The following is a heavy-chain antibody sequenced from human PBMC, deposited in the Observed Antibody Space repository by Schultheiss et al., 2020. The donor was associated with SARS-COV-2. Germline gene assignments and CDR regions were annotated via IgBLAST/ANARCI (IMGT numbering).Heavy chain of an antibody. CDR3: ARGYYDSSGYWLFDY. Sequence: ASVKVSCKASGYTFTGYYMHWVRQAPGQGLEWMGWINPNSGGTNYAQKFQGWVTMTRDTSISTAYMELSRLRSDDTAVYYCARGYYDSSGYWLFDYWGQGTLVTVSS. D-gene: IGHD3-22*01. V-gene: IGHV1-2*04. J-gene: IGHJ4*02. CDR1: GYTFTGYY. CDR2: INPNSGGT.